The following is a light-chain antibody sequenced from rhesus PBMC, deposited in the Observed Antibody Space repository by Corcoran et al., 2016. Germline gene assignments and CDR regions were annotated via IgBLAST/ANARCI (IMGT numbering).Light chain of an antibody. CDR2: GAS. V-gene: IGKV3-24*04. Sequence: ETVVTQSPATLSLSPGERATLSCRASQSVGSYLAWYQQKPGQAPRLLIYGASSRATGIPDRFSGSGSGTDFSLTISSLEPADVGVYYCQQSSNLWTFGQGTKVEIK. CDR3: QQSSNLWT. J-gene: IGKJ1*01. CDR1: QSVGSY.